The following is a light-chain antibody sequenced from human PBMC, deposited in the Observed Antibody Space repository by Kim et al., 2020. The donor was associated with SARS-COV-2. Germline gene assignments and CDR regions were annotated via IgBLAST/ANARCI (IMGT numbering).Light chain of an antibody. J-gene: IGKJ1*01. CDR1: QSISTF. CDR3: QQRYSWPRT. Sequence: LSLSPGEKATLSCRAGQSISTFLAWYQQRLGQAPKLLIYDTSKRAAGVPARFSASGSGTDFTLTISSLEPDDFATYYCQQRYSWPRTFGQGTKV. V-gene: IGKV3-11*01. CDR2: DTS.